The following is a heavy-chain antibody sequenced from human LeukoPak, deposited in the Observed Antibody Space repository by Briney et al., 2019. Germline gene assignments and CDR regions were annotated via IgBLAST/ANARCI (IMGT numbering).Heavy chain of an antibody. Sequence: SGTLSLTCAVSGGSISSSNWWSWVRQPPGRGLEWIGEIYHRGSTNYNPSLKSRVTISVDKSKNQFSLKLSSVTAADTAVYYCAKVPPGVGAVAGPRGDFNDYWGQGTLVTVSS. J-gene: IGHJ4*02. CDR2: IYHRGST. V-gene: IGHV4-4*02. D-gene: IGHD6-19*01. CDR3: AKVPPGVGAVAGPRGDFNDY. CDR1: GGSISSSNW.